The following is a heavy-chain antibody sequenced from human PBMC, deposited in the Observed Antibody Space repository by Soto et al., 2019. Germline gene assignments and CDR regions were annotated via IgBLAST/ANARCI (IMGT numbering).Heavy chain of an antibody. CDR2: IKSKTDGGTT. CDR1: GFTFSNAW. Sequence: GGSLRLSCAASGFTFSNAWLSWVRQAPGKGLEWVGRIKSKTDGGTTDYTAPVKGRFTISRDDSKNTLYLQMNSLKIEDTAVYYCTTGSTSTKNYWGQGTLVTGSS. J-gene: IGHJ4*02. D-gene: IGHD6-6*01. V-gene: IGHV3-15*01. CDR3: TTGSTSTKNY.